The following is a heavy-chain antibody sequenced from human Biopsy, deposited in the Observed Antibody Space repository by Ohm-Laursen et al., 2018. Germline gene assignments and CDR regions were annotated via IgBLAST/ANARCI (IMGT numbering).Heavy chain of an antibody. D-gene: IGHD1-14*01. J-gene: IGHJ5*02. CDR1: GGSLSSYS. V-gene: IGHV4-4*07. CDR2: IYTSGIT. Sequence: GTLSLTCTVSGGSLSSYSWSWIRQPAGKGLEWIGQIYTSGITNYNPSLKSRVTMSVDTSKNKFPLGVSSVTAADTAVYYCARDRDRRGWFDPWGQGTLVTVSS. CDR3: ARDRDRRGWFDP.